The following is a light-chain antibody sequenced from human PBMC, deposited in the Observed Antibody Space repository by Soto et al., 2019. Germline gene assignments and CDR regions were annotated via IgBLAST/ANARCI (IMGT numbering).Light chain of an antibody. CDR2: EVT. Sequence: QSALTQPASVSGSPGQSITISCTGTRSDVGSYNLVSWYQQHPGKAPQLMIYEVTKRPSGVSNRFSGSKSGNTASLTISGLQADDEADYYCCSYANSRLFGGGTQLTVL. J-gene: IGLJ3*02. V-gene: IGLV2-23*02. CDR1: RSDVGSYNL. CDR3: CSYANSRL.